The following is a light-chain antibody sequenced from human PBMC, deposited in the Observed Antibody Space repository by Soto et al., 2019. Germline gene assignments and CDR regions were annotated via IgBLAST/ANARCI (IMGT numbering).Light chain of an antibody. V-gene: IGKV1-33*01. J-gene: IGKJ3*01. Sequence: DIQMTQSPSSLSASVGDRVTITCQASQDITSYLNWYQHKPGKAPKLVIYDASILEAGVPPRFSGSGSVTDFTFAISSLQPEDVATYYCQHCDYLPIFGPGTTVDFK. CDR2: DAS. CDR1: QDITSY. CDR3: QHCDYLPI.